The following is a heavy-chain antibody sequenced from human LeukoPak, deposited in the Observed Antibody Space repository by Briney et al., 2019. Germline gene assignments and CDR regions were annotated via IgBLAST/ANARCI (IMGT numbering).Heavy chain of an antibody. CDR2: IRSKAYGGTP. V-gene: IGHV3-49*04. Sequence: GGSPKLFCTASGFTFGDYAVNWVRQTPGKGLEWVGFIRSKAYGGTPEYAASVEGRFTISRDDSKSIGYLQMNSLKTEDTAVYYCTRSYTGSLKFDYWGQRNPFSASS. J-gene: IGHJ4*02. D-gene: IGHD3-10*01. CDR1: GFTFGDYA. CDR3: TRSYTGSLKFDY.